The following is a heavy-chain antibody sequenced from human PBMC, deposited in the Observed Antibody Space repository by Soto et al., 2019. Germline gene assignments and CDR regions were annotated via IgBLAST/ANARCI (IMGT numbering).Heavy chain of an antibody. V-gene: IGHV4-30-4*01. J-gene: IGHJ4*02. CDR3: ARATVEYMLDY. CDR2: IYYSGST. D-gene: IGHD6-6*01. Sequence: SETLSLTCTVSGGSISSDGYYWRWIRQHPGKGLEWIGYIYYSGSTYYNPSLKSRVTISVDTSKNQFSLKLSSVTAADTAVYYCARATVEYMLDYWGQGTLVTVSS. CDR1: GGSISSDGYY.